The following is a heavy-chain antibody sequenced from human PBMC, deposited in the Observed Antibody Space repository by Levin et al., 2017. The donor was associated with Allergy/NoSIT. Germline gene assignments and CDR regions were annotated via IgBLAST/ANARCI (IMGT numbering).Heavy chain of an antibody. CDR3: ASGISSSGYYYMDV. CDR2: ISSSSSYI. Sequence: ASVKVSCAASGFIFSSYRMNWVRQAPGKGLEWVSSISSSSSYIYYADAVKGRFTISRDNAKNSVYLQMNSLRAEDTAVYYCASGISSSGYYYMDVWGKGTTVTVSS. V-gene: IGHV3-21*01. D-gene: IGHD6-13*01. CDR1: GFIFSSYR. J-gene: IGHJ6*03.